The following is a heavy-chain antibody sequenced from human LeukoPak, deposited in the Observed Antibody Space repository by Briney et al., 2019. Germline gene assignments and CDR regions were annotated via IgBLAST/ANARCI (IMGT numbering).Heavy chain of an antibody. D-gene: IGHD2-15*01. CDR3: ARKGGSVGYTAY. J-gene: IGHJ4*02. CDR1: GGSISSSGHY. CDR2: MVYTGST. Sequence: SESLTLTCTVSGGSISSSGHYWVWIRQPPGKGREWIGTMVYTGSTYYNPSLESRVTISVDTTKNQFSLKLSSVAAADTAVYYCARKGGSVGYTAYWGQGTLVTVSS. V-gene: IGHV4-39*01.